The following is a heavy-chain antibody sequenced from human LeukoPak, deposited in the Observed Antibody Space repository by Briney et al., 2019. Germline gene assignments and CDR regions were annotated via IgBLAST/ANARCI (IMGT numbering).Heavy chain of an antibody. J-gene: IGHJ6*03. CDR3: AKDRSIVVVQGYMDV. CDR2: ISGSGGST. Sequence: GGSLRLSCAASGFTFSSYAMSWVRQAPGKGLEWVSAISGSGGSTYYADSVKGRFTISRDNSKNTLYLQMNSLRAEDTAVYYCAKDRSIVVVQGYMDVWGKGTTVTVSS. D-gene: IGHD3-22*01. V-gene: IGHV3-23*01. CDR1: GFTFSSYA.